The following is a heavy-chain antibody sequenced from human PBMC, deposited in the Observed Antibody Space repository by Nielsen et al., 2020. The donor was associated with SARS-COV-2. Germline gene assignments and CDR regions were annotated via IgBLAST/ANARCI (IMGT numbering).Heavy chain of an antibody. CDR3: ASFSDPTGFDY. D-gene: IGHD1-26*01. CDR2: IYYSGST. V-gene: IGHV4-61*01. J-gene: IGHJ4*02. Sequence: SETLSLTCTVSGGSISSGSYYWSWIRQPPGKGLEWIGYIYYSGSTNYNPSLKSRVTISVDTSKNQFSLKLSSVTAADTAVYYCASFSDPTGFDYWGQGTLVTVSS. CDR1: GGSISSGSYY.